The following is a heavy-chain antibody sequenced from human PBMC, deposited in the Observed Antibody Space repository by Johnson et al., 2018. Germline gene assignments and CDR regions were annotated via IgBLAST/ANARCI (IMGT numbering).Heavy chain of an antibody. J-gene: IGHJ4*02. V-gene: IGHV5-10-1*01. Sequence: VQLVESGAEVKKPGESLRISCKDSGYSFTTYWINWVRQMPGKGLEWMGRIDPSDSYINYSPSFQGHVTISADRSISTAYLQWSSLKASDTAMYYCARAYLAAAGPQLDYWGQGTLVTVSS. CDR2: IDPSDSYI. CDR3: ARAYLAAAGPQLDY. D-gene: IGHD6-13*01. CDR1: GYSFTTYW.